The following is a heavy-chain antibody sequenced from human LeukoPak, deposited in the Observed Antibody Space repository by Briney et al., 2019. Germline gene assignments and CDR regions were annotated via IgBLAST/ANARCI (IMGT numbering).Heavy chain of an antibody. Sequence: ASVKVSCKVSGYTLTELSMHWVRQAPGKGLEWMGGFDPEDGETIYAQKFQGRVTITADESTSTAYMELSSLRSEDTAVYYCARANGSSDFDYWGQGTLVTVSS. V-gene: IGHV1-24*01. J-gene: IGHJ4*02. CDR3: ARANGSSDFDY. CDR2: FDPEDGET. CDR1: GYTLTELS.